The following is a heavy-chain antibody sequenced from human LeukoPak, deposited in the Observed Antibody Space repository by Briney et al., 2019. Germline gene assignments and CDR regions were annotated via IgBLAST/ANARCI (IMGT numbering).Heavy chain of an antibody. Sequence: PSETLSLTCTVSGGSISSYYRSWLRQPAGKGLEWIGRIYTSGSTNYNPSLKSRVTMSVDTSKNQFSLKLSSVTAADTAVYYCARGDCSGGSCYGSVYWGQGTLVTVSS. D-gene: IGHD2-15*01. CDR2: IYTSGST. CDR3: ARGDCSGGSCYGSVY. V-gene: IGHV4-4*07. CDR1: GGSISSYY. J-gene: IGHJ4*02.